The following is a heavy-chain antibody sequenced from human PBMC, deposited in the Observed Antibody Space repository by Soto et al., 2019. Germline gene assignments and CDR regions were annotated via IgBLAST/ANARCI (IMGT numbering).Heavy chain of an antibody. D-gene: IGHD1-1*01. V-gene: IGHV1-69*06. J-gene: IGHJ6*02. Sequence: QVQLVQSGAEVNKPGSSVKVSCQASGGTFSTYVISWVRQAPGQGLEWMGRVIPMSGSSTYAQKFQGRVTITADKDTSIAYMEVRSLRSEDTAVYYCARGRPRSGTPFYYYGLDVWGQGTKVIVSS. CDR3: ARGRPRSGTPFYYYGLDV. CDR2: VIPMSGSS. CDR1: GGTFSTYV.